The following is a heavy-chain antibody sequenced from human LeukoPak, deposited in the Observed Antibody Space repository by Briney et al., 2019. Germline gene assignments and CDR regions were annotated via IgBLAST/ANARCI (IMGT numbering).Heavy chain of an antibody. CDR2: INPNSGGT. CDR3: ARDVGEWEPGLDY. J-gene: IGHJ4*02. CDR1: GYTFTSYG. V-gene: IGHV1-2*02. D-gene: IGHD1-26*01. Sequence: GASVKVSCKASGYTFTSYGISWVRQAPGQGLEWMGWINPNSGGTNYAQKFQGRVTMTRDTSISTAYMELSRLRSDDTAVYYCARDVGEWEPGLDYWGQGTLVTVSS.